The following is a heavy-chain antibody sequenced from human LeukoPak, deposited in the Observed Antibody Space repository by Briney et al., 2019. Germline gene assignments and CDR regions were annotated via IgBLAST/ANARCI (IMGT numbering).Heavy chain of an antibody. V-gene: IGHV3-11*04. J-gene: IGHJ1*01. CDR1: GFTFNIYA. CDR2: ISSSGTTI. CDR3: ARVRDYYDSSGYYSEYFQD. Sequence: PGGSLRLSCVASGFTFNIYAMSWIRQAPGKGLEWVSYISSSGTTIYYADSVRGRFTISRDNAKNSLYLQMNSLRAEDTAVYYCARVRDYYDSSGYYSEYFQDWGQGTLVTVSS. D-gene: IGHD3-22*01.